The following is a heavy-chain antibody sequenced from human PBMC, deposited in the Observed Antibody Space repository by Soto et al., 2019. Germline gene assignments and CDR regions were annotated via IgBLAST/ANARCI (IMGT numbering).Heavy chain of an antibody. D-gene: IGHD3-22*01. J-gene: IGHJ4*02. CDR3: ARDTYDTTGYPLHY. Sequence: QVHLVQSGAEAKKPGASVKVSCTASGYTFTSYGISWVRQAPGQGLEWMGWISTFHGNTNYAPKFQGSVTMTTDTSTSTAYMELQSLTPDDTAIYYCARDTYDTTGYPLHYWGQGTLVTVSS. CDR1: GYTFTSYG. V-gene: IGHV1-18*04. CDR2: ISTFHGNT.